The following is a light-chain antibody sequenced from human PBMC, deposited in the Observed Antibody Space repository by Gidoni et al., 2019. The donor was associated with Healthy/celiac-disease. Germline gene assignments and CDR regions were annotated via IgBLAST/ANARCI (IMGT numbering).Light chain of an antibody. CDR2: DAS. J-gene: IGKJ3*01. Sequence: EIVLTQSPATLSLSPGERATLSCRASQSVSSYLAWYQQKPGQAPRLLIYDASNRATGIPARFSGSGSGTDFTLTISSLEPEDFAVYDCQQRRTFGPGTKVDI. CDR3: QQRRT. V-gene: IGKV3-11*01. CDR1: QSVSSY.